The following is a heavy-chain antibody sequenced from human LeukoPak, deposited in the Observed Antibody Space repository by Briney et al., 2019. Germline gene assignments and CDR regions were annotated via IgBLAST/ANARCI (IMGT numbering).Heavy chain of an antibody. CDR3: ARGYLDYFDY. Sequence: ASVKVSCKASGGTFSSYTISWVRQAPGQGLEWMGRINPNSGGTNYAQKFQGRVTMTRDTSISTAYMELSRLRSDDTAVYYCARGYLDYFDYWGQGTLVTVSS. J-gene: IGHJ4*02. CDR2: INPNSGGT. D-gene: IGHD1-14*01. V-gene: IGHV1-2*06. CDR1: GGTFSSYT.